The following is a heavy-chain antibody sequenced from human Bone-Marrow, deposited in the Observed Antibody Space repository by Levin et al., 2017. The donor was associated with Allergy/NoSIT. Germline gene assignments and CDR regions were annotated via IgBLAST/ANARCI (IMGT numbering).Heavy chain of an antibody. Sequence: SETLSLTCTVSGGSISSYYWSWIRQPPGKGLEWIGYIYYSGSTNYNPSLKSRVTISVDTSKNQFSLKLSSVTAADTAVYYCARAYGDGDHVDYWGQGTLVTVSS. CDR3: ARAYGDGDHVDY. D-gene: IGHD4-17*01. CDR1: GGSISSYY. J-gene: IGHJ4*02. CDR2: IYYSGST. V-gene: IGHV4-59*01.